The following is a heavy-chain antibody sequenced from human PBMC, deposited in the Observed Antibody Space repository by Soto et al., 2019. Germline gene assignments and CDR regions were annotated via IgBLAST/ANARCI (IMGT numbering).Heavy chain of an antibody. D-gene: IGHD3-10*01. Sequence: GGSLRLSCVTSGFTFSSYGMRWVRQAPGKGLEWLAIIRYDGSNKYYGDSVKGRFTISRDNSNNTLYLEMNNLRAEDTAVYYCARDRTFYGSGSKGMDFWGQGTTVTVSS. CDR2: IRYDGSNK. V-gene: IGHV3-30*02. CDR1: GFTFSSYG. J-gene: IGHJ6*02. CDR3: ARDRTFYGSGSKGMDF.